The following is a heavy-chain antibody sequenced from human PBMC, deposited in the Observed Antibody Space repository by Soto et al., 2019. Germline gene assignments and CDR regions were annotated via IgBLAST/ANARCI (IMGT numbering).Heavy chain of an antibody. J-gene: IGHJ6*02. CDR1: GFTFSTYP. V-gene: IGHV3-23*01. D-gene: IGHD3-22*01. CDR2: ISGSGGST. Sequence: ELQMLESGGGLVQPGGSLRLSCAASGFTFSTYPMSWVRQASGKGLEWGSHISGSGGSTYSADSLKGRFTISRDNSKNTLYLQMNSLRAEDTAVYDCAKNRNSYDGSGYYSFPLDVWGQGTTVTVSS. CDR3: AKNRNSYDGSGYYSFPLDV.